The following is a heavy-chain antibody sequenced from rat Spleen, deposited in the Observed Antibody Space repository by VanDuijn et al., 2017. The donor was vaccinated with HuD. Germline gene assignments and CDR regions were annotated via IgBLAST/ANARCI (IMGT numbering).Heavy chain of an antibody. Sequence: EVQVLESGGGLVQPGNSLKLSCATSGFTFSTAWMYWYRQFPEKRLEWVARIKAKSNNYATDYTESVKGRFTISRDDSKSSIYLQMNSLRSEDTATYYCTRGSGTPYFDYWGQGVMVTVSS. D-gene: IGHD4-3*01. J-gene: IGHJ2*01. CDR2: IKAKSNNYAT. V-gene: IGHV6-6*01. CDR1: GFTFSTAW. CDR3: TRGSGTPYFDY.